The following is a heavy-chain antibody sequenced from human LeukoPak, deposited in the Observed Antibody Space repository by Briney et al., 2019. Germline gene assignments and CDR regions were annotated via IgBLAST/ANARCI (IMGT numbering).Heavy chain of an antibody. J-gene: IGHJ6*02. D-gene: IGHD3-3*01. V-gene: IGHV1-18*01. CDR3: ATFRYYDFWSATKRNLTYYYGMDV. CDR2: ISAYNGST. CDR1: GYTFTSYG. Sequence: ASVKVSCKASGYTFTSYGISWVRQAPGQGLEWMGWISAYNGSTNYAQKLQGRVTMTTDTSTSTAYMELRSLRSDDTAVYYCATFRYYDFWSATKRNLTYYYGMDVWGQGTTVTVSS.